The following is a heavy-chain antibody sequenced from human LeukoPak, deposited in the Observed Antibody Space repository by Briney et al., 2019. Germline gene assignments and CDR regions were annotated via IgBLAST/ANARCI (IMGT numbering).Heavy chain of an antibody. V-gene: IGHV3-9*01. J-gene: IGHJ3*01. CDR3: AKGITPMKWSDWGDAFDF. D-gene: IGHD7-27*01. Sequence: GGSLRLSCAASGFTFDDYAMHWVRQAPGKGLEWVSSVSWNGGLKGYADSVKGRFTISRDNAKTSLYLQMNSLRPEDTAFYYCAKGITPMKWSDWGDAFDFWGPGTKVTVSS. CDR2: VSWNGGLK. CDR1: GFTFDDYA.